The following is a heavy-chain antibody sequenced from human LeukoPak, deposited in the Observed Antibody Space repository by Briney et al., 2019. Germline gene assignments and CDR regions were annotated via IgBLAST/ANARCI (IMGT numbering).Heavy chain of an antibody. J-gene: IGHJ6*03. CDR2: IKQDGSEK. CDR3: ARVGQQLDYYYYYYYMDV. CDR1: GFTFSSYR. V-gene: IGHV3-7*01. D-gene: IGHD6-13*01. Sequence: GGSLRLSCAASGFTFSSYRMNWVRQAPGKGLEWVANIKQDGSEKFYVDSVKGRFTISRDNSKNSLYLQMNSLRAEDTAVYYCARVGQQLDYYYYYYYMDVWGKGTTVTVSS.